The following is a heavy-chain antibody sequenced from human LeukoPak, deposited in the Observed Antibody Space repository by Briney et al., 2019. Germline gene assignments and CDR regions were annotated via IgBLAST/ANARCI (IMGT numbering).Heavy chain of an antibody. D-gene: IGHD2-15*01. CDR2: ISAYNGNT. J-gene: IGHJ5*02. CDR3: ARDSGYCSGGSCLPFDP. V-gene: IGHV1-18*01. Sequence: ASVKVSCKASGYTFTSYGISWVRQAPGQGLEWMGWISAYNGNTNYAQKLQGRVTMTTDTSTSTAYMELRSLRPDDTAVYYCARDSGYCSGGSCLPFDPWGQGTLVTVSS. CDR1: GYTFTSYG.